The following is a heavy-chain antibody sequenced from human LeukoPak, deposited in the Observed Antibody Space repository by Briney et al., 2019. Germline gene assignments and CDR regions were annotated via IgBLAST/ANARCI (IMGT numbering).Heavy chain of an antibody. D-gene: IGHD5-24*01. CDR3: ATEGEGWLQPY. Sequence: GGSLRLSCAASGFSFSTYAMNWVRQAPGKGLEWVSYISRSGTTIHSADSVKGRFSISRDNAKNSLYLKMNSLRAEDTAVYYCATEGEGWLQPYWGQGTLVTVSS. CDR1: GFSFSTYA. J-gene: IGHJ4*02. CDR2: ISRSGTTI. V-gene: IGHV3-48*01.